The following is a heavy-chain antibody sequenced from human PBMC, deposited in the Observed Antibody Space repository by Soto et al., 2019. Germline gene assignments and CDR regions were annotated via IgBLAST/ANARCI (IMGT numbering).Heavy chain of an antibody. CDR3: PRDVDADFRTDFDY. D-gene: IGHD4-17*01. V-gene: IGHV3-11*01. CDR2: ISGNGEII. CDR1: GFTFSDYY. J-gene: IGHJ4*02. Sequence: PGGSLRLSCAASGFTFSDYYIHWIRRAPGKGLEWISYISGNGEIIQYAASARGRFTISRDNAENSVYLEMDSLRAEDTALYYCPRDVDADFRTDFDYWGRGTLVTVSS.